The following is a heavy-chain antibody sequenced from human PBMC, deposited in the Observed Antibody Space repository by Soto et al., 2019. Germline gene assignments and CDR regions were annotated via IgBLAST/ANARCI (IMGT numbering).Heavy chain of an antibody. J-gene: IGHJ6*02. CDR1: GFTFSSYE. Sequence: EVQLVESGGGLVQPGGSLRLSCAASGFTFSSYEMNWVRQAPGKGLEWVSYISSSGSTIYYADSVKGRFTISRDNAKNSLYLQMNSLRAEDTAVYYCVRYRGSRYYYYGMDVWGQGTTVTVSS. CDR2: ISSSGSTI. V-gene: IGHV3-48*03. D-gene: IGHD1-26*01. CDR3: VRYRGSRYYYYGMDV.